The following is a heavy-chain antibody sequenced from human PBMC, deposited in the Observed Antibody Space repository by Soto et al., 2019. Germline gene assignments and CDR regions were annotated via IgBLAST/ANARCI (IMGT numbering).Heavy chain of an antibody. CDR2: IYYSGST. CDR1: GGSISSGDYY. D-gene: IGHD1-26*01. Sequence: TSETLSLTCTVSGGSISSGDYYWSWIRQPPGKGLEWIGYIYYSGSTYYNPSLKSRVTISVDTSKNQFSLKLSSVTAADTAVYYCARDFGYYSAPPDEWGQGTLVTVSS. V-gene: IGHV4-30-4*01. CDR3: ARDFGYYSAPPDE. J-gene: IGHJ4*02.